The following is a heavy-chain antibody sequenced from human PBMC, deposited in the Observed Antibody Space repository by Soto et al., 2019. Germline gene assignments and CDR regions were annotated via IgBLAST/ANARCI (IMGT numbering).Heavy chain of an antibody. Sequence: ASVKVSCKASGYTFTSYAMHWVRQAPGQRLEWMGWINAGNGNTKYSQKFQGRVTITRDTSASTAYMELSSLRSEDTAVYYCARESLLRYFDWSPLYYGMDVWGQGTTVTVSS. CDR2: INAGNGNT. CDR3: ARESLLRYFDWSPLYYGMDV. CDR1: GYTFTSYA. J-gene: IGHJ6*02. D-gene: IGHD3-9*01. V-gene: IGHV1-3*01.